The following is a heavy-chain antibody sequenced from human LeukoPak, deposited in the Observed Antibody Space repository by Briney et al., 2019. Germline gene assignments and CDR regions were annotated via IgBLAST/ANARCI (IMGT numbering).Heavy chain of an antibody. CDR2: IRSKANSYAT. D-gene: IGHD3-3*01. Sequence: GGSLRLSCAASGFTFSGSAMHWVRQASGKGLEWVGRIRSKANSYATAYAASVKGRFTISRDDSKNTAYLQMNGLKTEDTAVYYCTRHDITIFGVVINDYWGQGTLVTVSS. V-gene: IGHV3-73*01. CDR1: GFTFSGSA. CDR3: TRHDITIFGVVINDY. J-gene: IGHJ4*02.